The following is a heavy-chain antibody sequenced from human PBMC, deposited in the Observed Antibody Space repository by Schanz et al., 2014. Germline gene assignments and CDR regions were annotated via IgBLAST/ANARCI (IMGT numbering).Heavy chain of an antibody. CDR1: GASITSGGYS. J-gene: IGHJ6*02. Sequence: QVQLQESGPGLVKPSQTLSLTCAVSGASITSGGYSWSWIRQPPGKGLEWIGYVHYSGSTYYNPSLKSRVTISVATSKKRFSLRLSFVTAADTAMYYCARDSRYYGMDVWGQGTTVTVSS. CDR3: ARDSRYYGMDV. CDR2: VHYSGST. V-gene: IGHV4-30-4*07.